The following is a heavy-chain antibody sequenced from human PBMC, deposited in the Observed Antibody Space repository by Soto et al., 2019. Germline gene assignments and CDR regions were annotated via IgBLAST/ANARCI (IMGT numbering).Heavy chain of an antibody. V-gene: IGHV1-3*01. CDR2: INAGSGST. D-gene: IGHD4-4*01. CDR1: GYTFTHYA. CDR3: ASGYYSNYGMDV. J-gene: IGHJ6*02. Sequence: ASVKVSCKASGYTFTHYAINWVRQAPGQRLEWMGWINAGSGSTQFSQKFQGRVTITRDTSASTAHMELSSLRSEDTAVYFCASGYYSNYGMDVWGPGTLVTVSS.